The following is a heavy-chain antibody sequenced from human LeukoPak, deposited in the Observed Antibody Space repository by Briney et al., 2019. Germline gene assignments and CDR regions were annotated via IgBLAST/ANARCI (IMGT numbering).Heavy chain of an antibody. CDR2: IKQDGSEK. Sequence: GGSLRLSCAAPGFTFSSYWMSWVRQAPGKGLEWVANIKQDGSEKYYVDSVKGRFTISRDNAKNSLYLQMNSLRAEDTAVYYCARDSLYYYYGMDVWGQGTTATVSS. CDR1: GFTFSSYW. CDR3: ARDSLYYYYGMDV. J-gene: IGHJ6*02. V-gene: IGHV3-7*01.